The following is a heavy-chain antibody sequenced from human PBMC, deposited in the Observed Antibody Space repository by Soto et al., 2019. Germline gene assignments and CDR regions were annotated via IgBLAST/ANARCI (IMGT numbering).Heavy chain of an antibody. CDR1: GFTFSSYA. J-gene: IGHJ3*02. D-gene: IGHD3-3*01. Sequence: GGSLRLSCAASGFTFSSYAMSWVRQAPGKGLEWVSAISGSGGSTYYADSVKGRFTISRDNSKNTLYLQMNSLRAEDTAVYYCAKDVTIFGVVINAFDILGQGTMVTVSS. CDR3: AKDVTIFGVVINAFDI. V-gene: IGHV3-23*01. CDR2: ISGSGGST.